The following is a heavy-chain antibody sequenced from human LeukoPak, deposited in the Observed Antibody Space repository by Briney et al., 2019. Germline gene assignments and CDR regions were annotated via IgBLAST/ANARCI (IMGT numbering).Heavy chain of an antibody. V-gene: IGHV1-2*02. CDR1: GYTFTGYY. Sequence: ASVKVSCKASGYTFTGYYMHWVRQAPGQGLEWMGWINPNSGGTNYAQKFQGRVTMTRDTSISTAYMELSRLRSDDTAVYYCARNPPLMLYYYYYMDVWGKGTTVTVSS. J-gene: IGHJ6*03. CDR3: ARNPPLMLYYYYYMDV. D-gene: IGHD2-8*01. CDR2: INPNSGGT.